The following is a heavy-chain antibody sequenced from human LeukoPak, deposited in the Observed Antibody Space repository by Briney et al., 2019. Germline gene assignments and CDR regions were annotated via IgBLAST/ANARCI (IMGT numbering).Heavy chain of an antibody. D-gene: IGHD2-21*01. CDR3: VKGNLRGRNWYSPDH. Sequence: GGSLRLSCSASGFTSSRYTMHWVRQAPGKGLEYVSTISSDGDNTYYADSVNGRFTISRDNSKNTLYLRMSSLSADDTAVYYCVKGNLRGRNWYSPDHWGQGTLVTVSS. CDR1: GFTSSRYT. V-gene: IGHV3-64D*09. CDR2: ISSDGDNT. J-gene: IGHJ4*02.